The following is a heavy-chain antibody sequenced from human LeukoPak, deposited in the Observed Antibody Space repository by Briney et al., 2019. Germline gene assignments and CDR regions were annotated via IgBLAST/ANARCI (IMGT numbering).Heavy chain of an antibody. Sequence: SETLSLTCTVSGGSISSSSYYWNWIRRSPGKGLEWIGYIYYSGSTSYNPSLKSRVTISVDTSKNQFSLKLTSVTAADTAVYYCARDRPPRWWGQGTLVTVSS. CDR3: ARDRPPRW. D-gene: IGHD2-15*01. V-gene: IGHV4-61*01. CDR2: IYYSGST. J-gene: IGHJ4*02. CDR1: GGSISSSSYY.